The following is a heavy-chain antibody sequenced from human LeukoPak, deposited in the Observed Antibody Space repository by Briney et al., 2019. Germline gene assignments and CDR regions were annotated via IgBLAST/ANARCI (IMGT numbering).Heavy chain of an antibody. CDR3: ARGYCSSTSCYFVVATIRTYFDY. Sequence: SETLSLTCAVYGGSFSAYYWSWIRQPPGKGLEWIGEINHSGSTNYNPSLKSRVTISVDTSKNQFSLKLSSVTAADTAVYYCARGYCSSTSCYFVVATIRTYFDYWGQGTLVTVSS. J-gene: IGHJ4*02. CDR1: GGSFSAYY. CDR2: INHSGST. V-gene: IGHV4-34*01. D-gene: IGHD2-2*01.